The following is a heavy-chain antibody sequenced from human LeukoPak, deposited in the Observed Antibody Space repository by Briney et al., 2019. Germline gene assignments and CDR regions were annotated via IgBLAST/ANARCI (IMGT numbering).Heavy chain of an antibody. Sequence: TGGSLRLSCGASGFTFSSYWMSWVRQAPGKGLEWVANINEDGGVKYYVDSVKGRFTISRDNAKNSLYLQMNSLRAEDTAVYYCARDLNWGQGTLVTVSS. CDR3: ARDLN. V-gene: IGHV3-7*01. J-gene: IGHJ4*02. CDR2: INEDGGVK. CDR1: GFTFSSYW.